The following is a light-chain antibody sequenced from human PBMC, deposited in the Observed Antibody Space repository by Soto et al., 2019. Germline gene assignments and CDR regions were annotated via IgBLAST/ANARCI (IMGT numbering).Light chain of an antibody. CDR3: LQYNTYPFT. Sequence: DIQMTQSPSAMSASVGDRVTITCRASQDISTYLAWFQQKPGKVPRRLIYSASTLPSGVPSRFSGIGSGTEFTLTISSLQPEDFATYYCLQYNTYPFTFGPGTKVDV. CDR1: QDISTY. V-gene: IGKV1-17*03. J-gene: IGKJ3*01. CDR2: SAS.